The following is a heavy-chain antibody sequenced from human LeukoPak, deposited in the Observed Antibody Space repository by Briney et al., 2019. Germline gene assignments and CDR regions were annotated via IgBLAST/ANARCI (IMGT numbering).Heavy chain of an antibody. CDR1: GGSISSSSYY. CDR3: ARLPHYYDSSGDFDY. CDR2: IYYSGST. D-gene: IGHD3-22*01. J-gene: IGHJ4*02. Sequence: SETLSLTCTVSGGSISSSSYYWGWIRQPPGKGLEWIGSIYYSGSTYYNPSLKSRVTISVDTSKNQFSLKLSSVTAADTAVYYCARLPHYYDSSGDFDYWGQGTLVTVSS. V-gene: IGHV4-39*01.